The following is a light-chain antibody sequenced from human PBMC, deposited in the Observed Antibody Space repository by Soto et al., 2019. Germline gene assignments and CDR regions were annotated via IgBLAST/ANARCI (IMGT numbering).Light chain of an antibody. CDR1: SSDVGGYNY. Sequence: QSALTQPASASGFPGQSITISCTGTSSDVGGYNYVSWYQQHPGKAPKLMIYDVSNRPSGVSNRFSGSKSGNTASLTISGLQPEDEADYYCSSYTSSSTYYVFGTGTKVTVL. J-gene: IGLJ1*01. V-gene: IGLV2-14*01. CDR2: DVS. CDR3: SSYTSSSTYYV.